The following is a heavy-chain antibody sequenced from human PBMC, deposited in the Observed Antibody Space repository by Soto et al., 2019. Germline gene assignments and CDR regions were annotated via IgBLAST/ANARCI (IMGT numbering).Heavy chain of an antibody. CDR2: IYTSGTT. CDR1: GGSISNYY. D-gene: IGHD6-13*01. Sequence: QLQLQESGPGLVKPSETLSLTCTVSGGSISNYYWTWIRQPAGKGLEWIGRIYTSGTTNYHPSLKSRVTMSVDTSKNQFSLKLSSVTAADTALDYCARHTTYSSSWFDYWGHGTLVTVSS. CDR3: ARHTTYSSSWFDY. V-gene: IGHV4-4*07. J-gene: IGHJ5*01.